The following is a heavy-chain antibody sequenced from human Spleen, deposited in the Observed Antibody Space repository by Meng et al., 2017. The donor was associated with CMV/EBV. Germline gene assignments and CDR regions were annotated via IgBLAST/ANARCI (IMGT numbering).Heavy chain of an antibody. CDR3: AKDADNYYGLDV. J-gene: IGHJ6*02. V-gene: IGHV3-66*03. CDR2: IYRSGST. Sequence: GESLKISCAASGFSVSRNYMSWVRQAPGKGLEWVSIIYRSGSTYYADSVKGRFTISRDSSKNILYLQMTSLRAEDTAVYYCAKDADNYYGLDVWGQGTTVTVSS. CDR1: GFSVSRNY.